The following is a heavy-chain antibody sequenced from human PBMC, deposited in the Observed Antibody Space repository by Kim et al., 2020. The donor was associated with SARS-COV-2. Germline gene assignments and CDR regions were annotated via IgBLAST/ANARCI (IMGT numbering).Heavy chain of an antibody. Sequence: GGSLRLSCAASGFTFGDYAMHWVRQAPGKGLEWVSGISWNSGSIGYADSVKGRFTISRDNAKNSLYLQMNSLRAEDTALYYCAKYFRFRRELLRGNYFDYWGQGTLVTVSS. V-gene: IGHV3-9*01. D-gene: IGHD1-26*01. CDR3: AKYFRFRRELLRGNYFDY. CDR1: GFTFGDYA. CDR2: ISWNSGSI. J-gene: IGHJ4*02.